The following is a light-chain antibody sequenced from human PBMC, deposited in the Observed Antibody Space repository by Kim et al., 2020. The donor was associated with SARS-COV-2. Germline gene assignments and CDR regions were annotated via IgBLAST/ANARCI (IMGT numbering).Light chain of an antibody. Sequence: ASVGDRVTITCRASQSINSYLNWYQQKPGKAPKLLIYAASSLQTGVPSRFSGSGSGTDFTLTISSLQPEDFATYYCQQSYITLITFGQGTRLEIK. CDR1: QSINSY. V-gene: IGKV1-39*01. J-gene: IGKJ5*01. CDR3: QQSYITLIT. CDR2: AAS.